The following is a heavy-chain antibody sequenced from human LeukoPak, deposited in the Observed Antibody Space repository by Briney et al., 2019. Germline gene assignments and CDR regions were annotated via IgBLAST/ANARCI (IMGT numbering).Heavy chain of an antibody. CDR1: GGSISSSSYY. V-gene: IGHV4-39*07. CDR3: ARCSGTSYDSSGYLGY. Sequence: PSETLSLTCTVSGGSISSSSYYWGWIRQPPGKGLEWIGSIYYSGSTYYNPSLKSRVTISVDTSKNQFSLKLSSVTAADTAVYYCARCSGTSYDSSGYLGYWGQGTLVTVSS. CDR2: IYYSGST. J-gene: IGHJ4*02. D-gene: IGHD3-22*01.